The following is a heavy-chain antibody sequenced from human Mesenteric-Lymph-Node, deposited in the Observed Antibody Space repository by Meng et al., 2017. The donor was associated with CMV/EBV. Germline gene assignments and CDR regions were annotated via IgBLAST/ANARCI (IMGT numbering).Heavy chain of an antibody. V-gene: IGHV3-23*03. CDR2: IYSGGGST. CDR3: ARDRCGTTSCYDNYPNLGDWFDP. D-gene: IGHD2-2*01. CDR1: GFTFSSHA. J-gene: IGHJ5*02. Sequence: GGSLRLSCEASGFTFSSHAMSWVRQAPGKGLEWVSVIYSGGGSTDHADSVKGRFTISRDNSKNIVYLQMNSLRVEDTAVYYCARDRCGTTSCYDNYPNLGDWFDPWGQGILVTVSS.